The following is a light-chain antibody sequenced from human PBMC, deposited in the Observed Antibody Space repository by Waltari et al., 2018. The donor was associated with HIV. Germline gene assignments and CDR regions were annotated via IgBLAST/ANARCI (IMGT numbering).Light chain of an antibody. J-gene: IGKJ3*01. CDR2: GTS. Sequence: DIQMTQYPSSLSASVGDRVTITCRASQNIDNFLTWYQQKPGKAPTLLISGTSAFQSGVPSRFTASGSGTDFTLTINSLQPEDFATYFCLQGYSTPLTFGPGTKVDIK. CDR3: LQGYSTPLT. CDR1: QNIDNF. V-gene: IGKV1-39*01.